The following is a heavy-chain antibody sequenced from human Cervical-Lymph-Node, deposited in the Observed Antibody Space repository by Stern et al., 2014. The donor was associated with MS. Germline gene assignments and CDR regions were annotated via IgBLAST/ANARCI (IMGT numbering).Heavy chain of an antibody. CDR1: GGSISNYY. V-gene: IGHV4-59*01. Sequence: QLQLQESGPGLVKPSETLSLICTVSGGSISNYYWSWIRQPPGKGLEWIGFLYNSGSTTYNPSLKSRVTISVDTSKNQLSLKLTSVTTADTAVYYCARDSGSGTYYFGMDVWGQGTTVTVSS. D-gene: IGHD3-10*01. CDR3: ARDSGSGTYYFGMDV. J-gene: IGHJ6*02. CDR2: LYNSGST.